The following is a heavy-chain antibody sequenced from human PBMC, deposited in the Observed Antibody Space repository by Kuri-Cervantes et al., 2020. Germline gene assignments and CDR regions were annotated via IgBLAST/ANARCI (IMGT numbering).Heavy chain of an antibody. Sequence: GSLRLSCTVSGGSVSSGSYYWSWIRQPPGKGLEWVGYIYYSGSTNYNPSLKSRVTMSVDTSKNQFSLKLSSVTAEDTAVYYCARGDYYYYYFMDVWGKGTTVTVSS. CDR1: GGSVSSGSYY. V-gene: IGHV4-61*01. J-gene: IGHJ6*03. CDR3: ARGDYYYYYFMDV. CDR2: IYYSGST.